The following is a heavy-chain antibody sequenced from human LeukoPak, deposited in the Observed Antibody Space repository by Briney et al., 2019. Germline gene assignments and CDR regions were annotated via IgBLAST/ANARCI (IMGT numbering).Heavy chain of an antibody. CDR3: ASRDKGYYYGMDV. V-gene: IGHV3-66*01. CDR1: GFTVSSNY. J-gene: IGHJ6*02. D-gene: IGHD5-24*01. CDR2: IYSGGST. Sequence: GGSLRLSCAASGFTVSSNYMSWVRQAPGKGLEWVSLIYSGGSTYYVDSVKGRFTISRDNSKNTLYLQMNSLRAEDTAVYYCASRDKGYYYGMDVWGQGTAVTVSS.